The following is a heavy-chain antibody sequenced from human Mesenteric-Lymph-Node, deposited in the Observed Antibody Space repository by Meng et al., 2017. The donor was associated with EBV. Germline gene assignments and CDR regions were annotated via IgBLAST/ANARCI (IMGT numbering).Heavy chain of an antibody. CDR2: MNPNSGNT. D-gene: IGHD2-21*02. Sequence: VELVQCGGEVKKPGASVKVSCKASGYTFTSYDINWVRQATGQGLEWMGWMNPNSGNTGYAQKFQGRVTMTRNTSISTAYMELSSLRSEDTAVYYCARGTAAIPGWFDPWGQGTLVTVSS. V-gene: IGHV1-8*01. CDR3: ARGTAAIPGWFDP. J-gene: IGHJ5*02. CDR1: GYTFTSYD.